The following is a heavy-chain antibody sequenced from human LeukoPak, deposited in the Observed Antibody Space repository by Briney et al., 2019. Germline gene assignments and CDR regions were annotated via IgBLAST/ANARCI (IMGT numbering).Heavy chain of an antibody. CDR1: GYSISSGYY. CDR3: ATSRFSGGLGRFDP. V-gene: IGHV4-61*02. Sequence: PSETLSLTCTVSGYSISSGYYWGWIRQPAGKGLEWIGRIYTSGSTIYNPSLESRVTISVDTSKNQVSLKLTSVTAADTALYYCATSRFSGGLGRFDPWGQGTLVTVSS. D-gene: IGHD3-10*01. J-gene: IGHJ5*02. CDR2: IYTSGST.